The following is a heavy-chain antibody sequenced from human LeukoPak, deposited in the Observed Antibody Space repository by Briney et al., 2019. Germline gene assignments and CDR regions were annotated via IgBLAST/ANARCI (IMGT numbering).Heavy chain of an antibody. V-gene: IGHV4-61*02. Sequence: SQTLSLTCTVSGVSFSSGSYYWGWIRQPAGMGLEWIGRIHISESTKYNPSLESRVTISADTSKNQFSLKMTSVTAADTAVYYCARALRRDGQTIDYWGQGTLVTASS. CDR1: GVSFSSGSYY. J-gene: IGHJ4*02. D-gene: IGHD5-24*01. CDR2: IHISEST. CDR3: ARALRRDGQTIDY.